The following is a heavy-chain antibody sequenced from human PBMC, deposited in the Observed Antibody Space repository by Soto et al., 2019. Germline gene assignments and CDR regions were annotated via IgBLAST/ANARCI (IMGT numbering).Heavy chain of an antibody. CDR2: INHSGST. CDR3: ARVPWGLRSGYPSYFDY. Sequence: SETLSLTCAVYGGSFSGYYWSWIRQPPGKGLEWIGEINHSGSTNYNPSLKSRVTISVDTSKNQFSLKLSSVTAADTAVYYCARVPWGLRSGYPSYFDYWGQGTLVTVSS. J-gene: IGHJ4*02. V-gene: IGHV4-34*01. CDR1: GGSFSGYY. D-gene: IGHD3-3*01.